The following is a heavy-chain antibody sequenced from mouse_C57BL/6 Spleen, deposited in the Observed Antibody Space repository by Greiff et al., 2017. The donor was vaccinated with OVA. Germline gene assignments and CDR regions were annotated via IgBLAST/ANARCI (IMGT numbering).Heavy chain of an antibody. CDR2: IYPGSGST. CDR1: GYTFTSYW. J-gene: IGHJ4*01. Sequence: HVQLQQPGAELVKPGASVKMSCKASGYTFTSYWITWVKQRPGQGLEWIGDIYPGSGSTNYNEKFKSKATLTVDTSSSTAYMQLSSLTSEDSAVYYCARYYGSSYAMDYWGQGTSVTVSS. CDR3: ARYYGSSYAMDY. D-gene: IGHD1-1*01. V-gene: IGHV1-55*01.